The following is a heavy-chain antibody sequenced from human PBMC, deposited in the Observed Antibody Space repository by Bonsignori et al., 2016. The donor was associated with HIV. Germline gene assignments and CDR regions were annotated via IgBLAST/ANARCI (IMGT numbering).Heavy chain of an antibody. J-gene: IGHJ5*02. CDR3: ARGPDRLYYGSGSYWFDP. D-gene: IGHD3-10*01. Sequence: WVRQAPGQGLEWMGWMNPNSGNTGYAQKFQGRVTMTRNTSISTAYMELSSLRSEDTAVYYCARGPDRLYYGSGSYWFDPWGQGTLVTVSS. V-gene: IGHV1-8*01. CDR2: MNPNSGNT.